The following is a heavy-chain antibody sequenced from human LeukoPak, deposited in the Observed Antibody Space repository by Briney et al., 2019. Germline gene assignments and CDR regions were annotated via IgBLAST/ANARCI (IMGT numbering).Heavy chain of an antibody. D-gene: IGHD2-15*01. CDR2: ISYDGSNK. V-gene: IGHV3-30*18. CDR1: GGSISSSS. CDR3: AKDQGTSVVAATVQDY. J-gene: IGHJ4*02. Sequence: LSLTCTVSGGSISSSSYYWGWIRQPPGKGLEWVAVISYDGSNKYYADSVKGRFTISRDNSKNTLYLQMNSLRAEDTAVYYCAKDQGTSVVAATVQDYWGQGTLVTVSS.